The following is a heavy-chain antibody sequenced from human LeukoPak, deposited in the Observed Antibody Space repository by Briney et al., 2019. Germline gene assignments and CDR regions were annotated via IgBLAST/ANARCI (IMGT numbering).Heavy chain of an antibody. J-gene: IGHJ6*03. D-gene: IGHD3-16*01. V-gene: IGHV4-38-2*02. CDR2: IYYSGST. CDR1: GYSISSGYY. CDR3: ARLWPYYYYMDV. Sequence: SETLSLTCTVSGYSISSGYYWGWIRQPPGKGLEWIGSIYYSGSTYYNPSLKSRVTISVDTSKNQFSLKLSSVTAADTAVYYCARLWPYYYYMDVWGKGTTVTISS.